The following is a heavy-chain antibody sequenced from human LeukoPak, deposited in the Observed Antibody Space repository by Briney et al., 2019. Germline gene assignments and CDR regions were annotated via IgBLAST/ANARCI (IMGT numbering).Heavy chain of an antibody. D-gene: IGHD3-10*01. CDR1: GFTFSGYA. CDR2: LSTDGNDK. J-gene: IGHJ4*02. Sequence: PGGSLRLSCAASGFTFSGYAMHWVRQAPGKGLEWLTVLSTDGNDKHYADSVKGRFTVARDNSKNTLLLQMNNVRTEDTAAYYCAKDKSVSADYYFDYWGQGTLVTVSS. V-gene: IGHV3-30*04. CDR3: AKDKSVSADYYFDY.